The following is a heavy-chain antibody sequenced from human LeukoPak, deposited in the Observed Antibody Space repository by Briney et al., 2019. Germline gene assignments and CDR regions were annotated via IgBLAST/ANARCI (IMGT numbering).Heavy chain of an antibody. D-gene: IGHD6-13*01. CDR3: ASAIGSIWYEFDY. V-gene: IGHV3-30*14. CDR2: ISYDGSNK. CDR1: GFTFSSYA. Sequence: PGESLRLSCAASGFTFSSYAMHWVRQAPGKGLEWVAVISYDGSNKYYADSVKGRFTISRDNSKNTLYLQMNSLRAEDTAVYYCASAIGSIWYEFDYWGQGTLVTVSS. J-gene: IGHJ4*02.